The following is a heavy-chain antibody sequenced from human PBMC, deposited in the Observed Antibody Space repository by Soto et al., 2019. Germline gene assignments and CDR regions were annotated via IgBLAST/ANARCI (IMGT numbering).Heavy chain of an antibody. V-gene: IGHV3-23*01. J-gene: IGHJ5*02. CDR2: ITGSGGGA. CDR1: GFTFSGCA. D-gene: IGHD2-8*01. CDR3: AKNPHYNNGPNWFDP. Sequence: EVQLLDSGGGLVQPGGSLRLACAASGFTFSGCAMSWVRQAPGKGLEWVSSITGSGGGADYADSVKGRFTVSRDNSKNTLYLQMDSLRAEDTAVYYCAKNPHYNNGPNWFDPWGQGILVTVSS.